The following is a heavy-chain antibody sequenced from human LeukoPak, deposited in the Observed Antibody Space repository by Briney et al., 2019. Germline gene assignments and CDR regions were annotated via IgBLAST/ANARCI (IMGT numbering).Heavy chain of an antibody. CDR1: GGSISSGDYY. V-gene: IGHV4-31*03. Sequence: SETLSLTCTVSGGSISSGDYYWSWIRQHPGKGLEWIGYIYYSGSTYYNPSLKSRVTISVDTSKNQFSLSLNSATAADTAVYYCASGREVTATLPFWGQGTLATVSS. D-gene: IGHD2-15*01. CDR3: ASGREVTATLPF. CDR2: IYYSGST. J-gene: IGHJ4*02.